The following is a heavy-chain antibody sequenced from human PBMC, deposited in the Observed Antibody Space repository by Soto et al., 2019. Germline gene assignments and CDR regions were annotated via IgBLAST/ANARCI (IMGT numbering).Heavy chain of an antibody. J-gene: IGHJ4*02. CDR1: GFTFGDYG. CDR3: ARDVITVAIDY. V-gene: IGHV3-49*03. CDR2: IRNKAFGEAT. D-gene: IGHD6-19*01. Sequence: HPGGSLRLSCTASGFTFGDYGVIWFRQAPGKGPEWVGFIRNKAFGEATEYAASVKGRFAISRDDYKSVAYLQMNSLATEDAALYYCARDVITVAIDYWGQGTLVTVSS.